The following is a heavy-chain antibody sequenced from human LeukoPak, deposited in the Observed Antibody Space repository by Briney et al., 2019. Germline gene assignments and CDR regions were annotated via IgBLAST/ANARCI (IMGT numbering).Heavy chain of an antibody. CDR3: ARSGSSFDY. V-gene: IGHV3-48*03. CDR1: GFTFSSFE. D-gene: IGHD1-26*01. J-gene: IGHJ4*02. Sequence: GGSLRLSCAASGFTFSSFEMNWVRQAPGKGLEWVSYIISSGSTIYYADSVKGRFTIYRDNAKNSLYLQMNSLRAEDTGVYYCARSGSSFDYWGQGTLVTVSS. CDR2: IISSGSTI.